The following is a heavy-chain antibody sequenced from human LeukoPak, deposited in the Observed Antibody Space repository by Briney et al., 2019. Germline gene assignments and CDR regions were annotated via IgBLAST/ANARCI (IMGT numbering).Heavy chain of an antibody. CDR3: ARDRGSGSYSVY. J-gene: IGHJ4*02. CDR1: GFTFSSYE. Sequence: GGSLRLSCAASGFTFSSYEMNWVRQAPGKGLEWVSYISSSGSTIYYADSVKGRFTISRDNAKNSLYLQMNSLRAEDTAVYYCARDRGSGSYSVYWGQGTLVTVSS. CDR2: ISSSGSTI. D-gene: IGHD3-10*01. V-gene: IGHV3-48*03.